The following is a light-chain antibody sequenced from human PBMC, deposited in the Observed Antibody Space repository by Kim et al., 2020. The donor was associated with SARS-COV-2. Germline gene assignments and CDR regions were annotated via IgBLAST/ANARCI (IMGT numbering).Light chain of an antibody. J-gene: IGLJ3*02. CDR1: SSDVGGYNY. CDR2: DVS. CDR3: CSYAGSYTWV. Sequence: GQSVTISCTGTSSDVGGYNYVSWYQQNPGKAPKLMIYDVSKRPSGVPDRFSGSKSGNTASLTISGLQAEDEADYYCCSYAGSYTWVFGGGTQLTVL. V-gene: IGLV2-11*01.